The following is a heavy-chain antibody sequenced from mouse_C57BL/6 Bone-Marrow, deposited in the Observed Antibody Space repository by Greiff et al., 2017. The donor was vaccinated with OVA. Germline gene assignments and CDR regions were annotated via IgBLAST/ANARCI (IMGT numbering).Heavy chain of an antibody. CDR1: GYTFTSYW. CDR3: ALVSLYGYGYFDY. J-gene: IGHJ2*01. V-gene: IGHV1-72*01. D-gene: IGHD2-2*01. CDR2: IDPNSGGT. Sequence: VQLQQSGAELVKPGASVKLSCKASGYTFTSYWMHWVKQRPGRGLEWIGRIDPNSGGTKYNEKFKSKATLTVDKPSSTAYMQLSSLTSEDSAVYYCALVSLYGYGYFDYWGQGTTLTVSS.